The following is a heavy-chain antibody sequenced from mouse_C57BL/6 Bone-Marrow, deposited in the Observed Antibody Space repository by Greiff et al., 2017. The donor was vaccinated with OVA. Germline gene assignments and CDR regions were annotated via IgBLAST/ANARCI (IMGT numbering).Heavy chain of an antibody. CDR3: ARHYYGSSYVWYFDV. Sequence: EVQLQQSGPELVKPGASVKISCKASGYTFTDYYMNWVKQSHGKSLEWIGDINPNNGGTSYNQKFKGKATLTVDKSSSTAYMELRSLTSEDSAVYYCARHYYGSSYVWYFDVWGTGTTVTVSS. D-gene: IGHD1-1*01. CDR2: INPNNGGT. J-gene: IGHJ1*03. V-gene: IGHV1-26*01. CDR1: GYTFTDYY.